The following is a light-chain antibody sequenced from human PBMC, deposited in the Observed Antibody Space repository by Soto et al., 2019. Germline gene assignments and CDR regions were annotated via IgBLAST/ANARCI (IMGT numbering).Light chain of an antibody. CDR1: QNIDNW. Sequence: DIQMTQSPSTLSGSVVDRVTITCRASQNIDNWLAWYQQKPRKAPKLLIYKASSLESGVPSRFSGSGSGTEFTLTISSLQPDDFATYYCQHYNSYSEAFGQGTKVDIK. V-gene: IGKV1-5*03. CDR2: KAS. J-gene: IGKJ1*01. CDR3: QHYNSYSEA.